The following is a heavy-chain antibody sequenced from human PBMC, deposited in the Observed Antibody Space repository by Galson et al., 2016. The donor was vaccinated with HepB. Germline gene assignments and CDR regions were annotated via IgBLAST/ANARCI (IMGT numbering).Heavy chain of an antibody. CDR2: IYYTGST. CDR1: GGSISHYY. J-gene: IGHJ4*02. V-gene: IGHV4-59*01. D-gene: IGHD5-12*01. Sequence: SETLSLTCSVSGGSISHYYWSWIRQPPGKGLEWIGYIYYTGSTNNNPSLKSRVTISVDTSKNQFSLKLRSVTAADTAVYYCARVGDSGHWYLVDYWGPGTLVTVSS. CDR3: ARVGDSGHWYLVDY.